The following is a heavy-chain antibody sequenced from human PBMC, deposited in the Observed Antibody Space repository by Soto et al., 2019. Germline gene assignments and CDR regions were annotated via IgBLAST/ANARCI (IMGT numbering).Heavy chain of an antibody. CDR2: FFIGGNT. D-gene: IGHD1-1*01. CDR1: GFTFSNAW. Sequence: GSLRLSCAASGFTFSNAWMSWVRQAPGKGLEWIASFFIGGNTYYNPSLKSRVTISVDTSKNQFSLKLSSVTAADTAVYYCARDRKWIQLDYYYGMDVWGQGTTVTVSS. V-gene: IGHV4-4*02. J-gene: IGHJ6*02. CDR3: ARDRKWIQLDYYYGMDV.